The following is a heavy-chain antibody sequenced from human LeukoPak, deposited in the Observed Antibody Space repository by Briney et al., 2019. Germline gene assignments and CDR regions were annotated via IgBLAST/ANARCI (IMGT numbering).Heavy chain of an antibody. J-gene: IGHJ4*02. D-gene: IGHD1-26*01. CDR3: ARDMRELHCFDY. Sequence: GGSLRLSCAASGFTFSSHAMHWVRQAPGKGLEWVAVISYDGSNKYYADSVKGRFTISRDNSKNTLFLQMNSLRAEDTAVYYCARDMRELHCFDYWGQGTLVTVSS. CDR1: GFTFSSHA. CDR2: ISYDGSNK. V-gene: IGHV3-30-3*01.